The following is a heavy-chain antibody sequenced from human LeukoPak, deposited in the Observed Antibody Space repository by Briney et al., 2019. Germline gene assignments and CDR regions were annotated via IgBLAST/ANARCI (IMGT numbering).Heavy chain of an antibody. CDR3: ARGERSSSLDY. D-gene: IGHD6-6*01. CDR1: GGSISSHY. V-gene: IGHV4-59*11. CDR2: IYYSGST. J-gene: IGHJ4*02. Sequence: SETLSLTCTVSGGSISSHYWSWIRQPPGKGLEWIGYIYYSGSTNYNPSLKSRVTISVDTSKNQFSLKLSSVTAADTAVYYCARGERSSSLDYWGQGTLVTVSS.